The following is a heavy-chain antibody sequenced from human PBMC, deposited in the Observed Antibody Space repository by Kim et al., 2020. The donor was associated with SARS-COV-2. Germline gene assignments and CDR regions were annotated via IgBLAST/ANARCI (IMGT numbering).Heavy chain of an antibody. D-gene: IGHD2-2*03. CDR2: INHSGST. V-gene: IGHV4-34*01. J-gene: IGHJ4*02. CDR3: ARGGWIWGGPSASFDY. CDR1: GGSFSGYY. Sequence: SETLSLTCAVYGGSFSGYYWSWIRQPPGKGLEWIGEINHSGSTNYNPSLKSRVTISVDTSKNQFSLKLSSVTAADTTVYYCARGGWIWGGPSASFDYWGQGTLVTVSS.